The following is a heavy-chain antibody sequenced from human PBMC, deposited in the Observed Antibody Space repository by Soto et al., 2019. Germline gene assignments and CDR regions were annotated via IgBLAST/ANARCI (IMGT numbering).Heavy chain of an antibody. CDR1: GYTFTSYD. CDR3: ASTVVVAATDAFDI. CDR2: MSPNSGNT. D-gene: IGHD2-15*01. J-gene: IGHJ3*02. Sequence: ASVKVSCKASGYTFTSYDINWVRQATGQGLEWMGWMSPNSGNTGYAQKFQGRVTMTRNTSISTAYMELSSLRSEDTAVYYCASTVVVAATDAFDIWGQGTMVTVSS. V-gene: IGHV1-8*01.